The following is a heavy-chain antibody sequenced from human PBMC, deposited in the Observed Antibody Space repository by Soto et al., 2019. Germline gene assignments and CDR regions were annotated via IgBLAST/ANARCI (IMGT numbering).Heavy chain of an antibody. V-gene: IGHV4-59*08. CDR1: SGPSSSHN. CDR3: VKQGIDYLHGLVDA. CDR2: VYYTGGT. J-gene: IGHJ6*02. Sequence: QVHVQQSGPGLVKPSETLSLSCTVSSGPSSSHNWGWIRQPPGRGLEWIGYVYYTGGTSSNPSLHRRVTVSAETSTNHVSLTLSSVTAADTAVYYCVKQGIDYLHGLVDACGPGTPVSVS. D-gene: IGHD1-26*01.